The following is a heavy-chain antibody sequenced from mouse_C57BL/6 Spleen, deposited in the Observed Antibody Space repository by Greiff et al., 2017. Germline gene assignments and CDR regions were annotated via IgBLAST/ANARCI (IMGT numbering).Heavy chain of an antibody. V-gene: IGHV1-69*01. CDR2: IDPSDSYT. CDR1: GYTFTSYW. CDR3: ARSGVSYGSPYWYFDV. D-gene: IGHD1-1*01. Sequence: QVQLQQSGAELVMPGASVKLSCKASGYTFTSYWMHWVKQRPGQGLEWIGEIDPSDSYTNYNQKFKGKSTLTVDKSSSTAYMQLSSLTSEDSAVYYCARSGVSYGSPYWYFDVWGTGTTVTVSS. J-gene: IGHJ1*03.